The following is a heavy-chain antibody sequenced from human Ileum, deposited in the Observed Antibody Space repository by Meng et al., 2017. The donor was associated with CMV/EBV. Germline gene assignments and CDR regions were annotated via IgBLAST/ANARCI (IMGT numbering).Heavy chain of an antibody. CDR1: GFTFSSSG. V-gene: IGHV3-30*02. CDR3: AKDPELDY. J-gene: IGHJ4*02. D-gene: IGHD1-26*01. Sequence: GESLKISCAASGFTFSSSGMHWVRQAPGRGLEWVAFIWYDESTKYYADSVKGRFTISRDISKNTLYLQMNSLRTEDTAVYYCAKDPELDYWGQGTLVTVSS. CDR2: IWYDESTK.